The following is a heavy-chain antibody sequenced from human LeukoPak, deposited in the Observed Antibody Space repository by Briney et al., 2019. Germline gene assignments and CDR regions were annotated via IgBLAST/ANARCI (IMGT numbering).Heavy chain of an antibody. Sequence: SAPALVKPTQTLTLTCTFSGFSLTTTGMRVMWIRQPPGKALEWLARIDWDDDKFYSASLKTRLTISKDTYKNQVVLTMTNMDPVDTATYYCARGSGSSRFDYLGQGTLFTVSS. CDR1: GFSLTTTGMR. V-gene: IGHV2-70*04. D-gene: IGHD3-22*01. CDR3: ARGSGSSRFDY. CDR2: IDWDDDK. J-gene: IGHJ4*02.